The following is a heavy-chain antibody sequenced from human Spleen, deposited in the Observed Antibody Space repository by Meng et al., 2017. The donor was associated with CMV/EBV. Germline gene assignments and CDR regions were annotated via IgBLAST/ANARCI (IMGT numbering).Heavy chain of an antibody. Sequence: GESLKISCAASGFTVSNNYMSWVRQAPGKGLEWVSVIYSGGDKYYADSVKGRFTISRDNSKNTLYLQMNSLRVEDTAVFYCARVQGDCSTTSCLGDAWFDPWGQGTMVTVSS. CDR2: IYSGGDK. D-gene: IGHD2-2*01. CDR1: GFTVSNNY. J-gene: IGHJ5*02. V-gene: IGHV3-66*02. CDR3: ARVQGDCSTTSCLGDAWFDP.